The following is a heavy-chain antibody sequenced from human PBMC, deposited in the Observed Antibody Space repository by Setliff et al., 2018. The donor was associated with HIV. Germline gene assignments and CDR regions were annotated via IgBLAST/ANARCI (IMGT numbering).Heavy chain of an antibody. CDR1: GGSFSDYY. V-gene: IGHV4-34*01. J-gene: IGHJ4*02. D-gene: IGHD5-12*01. CDR2: INHRGHT. Sequence: SETLSLTCAVYGGSFSDYYWTWIRQPPGKGLEWIGEINHRGHTNYIPSLRGRVTISVDTSKNHFSLTLTSVTAADTAIYYCARGRHIVATIPLDQWGQGMLVTVSS. CDR3: ARGRHIVATIPLDQ.